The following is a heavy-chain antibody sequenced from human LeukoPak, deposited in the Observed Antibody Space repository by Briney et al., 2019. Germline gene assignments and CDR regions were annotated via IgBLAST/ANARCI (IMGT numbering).Heavy chain of an antibody. CDR2: INPNSGGT. J-gene: IGHJ4*02. CDR3: ARGLFDTASAGKQGVLY. V-gene: IGHV1-2*02. CDR1: GYTFIDYY. D-gene: IGHD6-13*01. Sequence: ASVTVSCKASGYTFIDYYIHWVRQAPGQGLEWMGWINPNSGGTSSAQNFQGRVTMARDTSISTAYMELSSLRSDDTAVYYCARGLFDTASAGKQGVLYWGQGTLVTVSS.